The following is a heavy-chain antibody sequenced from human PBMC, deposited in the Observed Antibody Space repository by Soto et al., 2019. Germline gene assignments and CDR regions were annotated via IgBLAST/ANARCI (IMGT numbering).Heavy chain of an antibody. CDR1: GGSISSYY. Sequence: SETLSLTCTVSGGSISSYYWSWIRQPPGKGLEWIGYIYYSGSTNYNPSLKSRVTISVDTSKNQFSLKLSSVTAADTAVYYCARCSMDYDFWSGPTAIDYWGQGTLVTVSS. V-gene: IGHV4-59*01. CDR2: IYYSGST. D-gene: IGHD3-3*01. CDR3: ARCSMDYDFWSGPTAIDY. J-gene: IGHJ4*02.